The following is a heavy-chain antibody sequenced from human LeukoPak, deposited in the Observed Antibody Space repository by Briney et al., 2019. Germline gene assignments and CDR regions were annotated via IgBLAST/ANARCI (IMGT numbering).Heavy chain of an antibody. V-gene: IGHV4-34*01. D-gene: IGHD2-15*01. CDR3: ARDGGSDYYYYYMDV. CDR1: GGSFSGYY. J-gene: IGHJ6*03. CDR2: INHSGST. Sequence: PSETLSLTCAVYGGSFSGYYWSWIRQPPGKGLEWIGEINHSGSTNYNPSLKSRVTISVDTSKNQFSLKLSSVTAADTAVYYCARDGGSDYYYYYMDVWGKGTTVTVSS.